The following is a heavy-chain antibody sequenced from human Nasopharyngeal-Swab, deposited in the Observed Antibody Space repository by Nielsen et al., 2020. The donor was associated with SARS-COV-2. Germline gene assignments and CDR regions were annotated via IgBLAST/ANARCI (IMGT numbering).Heavy chain of an antibody. J-gene: IGHJ4*02. CDR1: GFTVSSNY. D-gene: IGHD2-15*01. V-gene: IGHV3-53*01. CDR3: ARATPTYSGGDFYY. CDR2: IYGGGST. Sequence: GGSLRLSCAASGFTVSSNYMSWVRQAQGKGLEWVSVIYGGGSTYYADSVKGRFPISRDNSKNTLYLQMNNLRAEDTAWYYCARATPTYSGGDFYYWGQGTLVTVSS.